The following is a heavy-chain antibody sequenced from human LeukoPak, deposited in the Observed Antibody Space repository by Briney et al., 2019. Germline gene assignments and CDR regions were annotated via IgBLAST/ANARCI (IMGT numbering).Heavy chain of an antibody. V-gene: IGHV3-23*01. CDR2: ISGSADNT. Sequence: PGGSLRLSCAASGFTFSSYAMSWVRQGPGKGLEWVSAISGSADNTYYADSVKGRFTISRDNSKNTPYLQMNSLRAEDTAVYYCARKYCSTTSCLFDNWGQGTLVTVSS. CDR3: ARKYCSTTSCLFDN. D-gene: IGHD2-2*01. CDR1: GFTFSSYA. J-gene: IGHJ4*02.